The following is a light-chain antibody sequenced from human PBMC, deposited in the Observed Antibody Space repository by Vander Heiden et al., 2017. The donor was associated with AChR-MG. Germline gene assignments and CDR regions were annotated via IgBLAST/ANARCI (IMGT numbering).Light chain of an antibody. CDR1: QNINTW. J-gene: IGKJ1*01. Sequence: DIQMSQSPSTLSASVGGRVTITCRASQNINTWLAWYQQKSGKAPKLLISKASTLESGVPSRFSGRRSETEFTLTISSLQPDDFATYYCQQYNSYWTFGQGTKVEIK. CDR3: QQYNSYWT. CDR2: KAS. V-gene: IGKV1-5*03.